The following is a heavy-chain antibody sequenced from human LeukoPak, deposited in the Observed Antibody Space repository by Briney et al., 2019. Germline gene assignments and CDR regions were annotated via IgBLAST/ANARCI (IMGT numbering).Heavy chain of an antibody. CDR2: INPNSGGT. D-gene: IGHD3-3*01. CDR3: ARAEYYDFWSGYYMA. CDR1: GYTFTGYY. Sequence: ASVKVSCKASGYTFTGYYMHWVRQAPGQGLEWMGWINPNSGGTNYAQKFQGRVTMTRDTSISTAYMELGRLRSDDTAVYYCARAEYYDFWSGYYMAWGQGTLVTVSS. V-gene: IGHV1-2*02. J-gene: IGHJ5*02.